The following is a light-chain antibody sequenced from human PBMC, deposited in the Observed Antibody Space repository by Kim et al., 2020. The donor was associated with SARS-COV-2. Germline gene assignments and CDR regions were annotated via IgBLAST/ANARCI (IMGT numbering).Light chain of an antibody. CDR3: QVWDSSSDHPV. CDR2: YDS. V-gene: IGLV3-21*04. CDR1: NMGSKS. J-gene: IGLJ3*02. Sequence: APGRAAGITWGGNNMGSKSVHWYQQKPGQAPVLVIYYDSDRPSGIPERFSGSNSGNTATLTISRVEAGDEADYYCQVWDSSSDHPVFGGGTKLTVL.